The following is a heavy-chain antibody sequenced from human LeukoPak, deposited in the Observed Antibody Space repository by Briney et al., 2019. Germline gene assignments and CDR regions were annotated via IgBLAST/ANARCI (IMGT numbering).Heavy chain of an antibody. J-gene: IGHJ4*02. CDR3: ASRKLGNDY. V-gene: IGHV4-59*02. CDR1: GVSVSDYY. Sequence: SETLSLTCTISGVSVSDYYWSWIRQSPGKGLEWIGYIYYTGSTTYNPSLKSRVTISADTSKNQFSLKLSSVTAADTAVYYCASRKLGNDYWGQGTLVTVSS. CDR2: IYYTGST. D-gene: IGHD7-27*01.